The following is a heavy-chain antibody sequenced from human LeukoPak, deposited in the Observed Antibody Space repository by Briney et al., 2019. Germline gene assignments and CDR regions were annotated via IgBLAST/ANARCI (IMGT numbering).Heavy chain of an antibody. CDR2: INPKSGDT. D-gene: IGHD3-10*01. CDR3: ARGRGTYSLDY. J-gene: IGHJ4*01. CDR1: GYTVTAYY. V-gene: IGHV1-2*02. Sequence: ASVKVSCKASGYTVTAYYMHWVRQAPGQGLEWMGRINPKSGDTNYAQKFQGRVTMTRDTSISTAYMELSSLRSDDTAVYYCARGRGTYSLDYWGQGTLVTISS.